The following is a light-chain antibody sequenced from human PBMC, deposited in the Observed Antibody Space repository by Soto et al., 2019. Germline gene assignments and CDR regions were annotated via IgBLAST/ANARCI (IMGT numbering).Light chain of an antibody. Sequence: QSALTQPPSASGTPGQRVTISCSGGRSNIGSNTVNWYQQRPGSAPKLLIYSTNQRPSGVPDRFSGSKSGTSAALAISGLQSEDEADYYCTAWDGSLDIVLIGGGTKLTVL. CDR2: STN. J-gene: IGLJ2*01. CDR1: RSNIGSNT. CDR3: TAWDGSLDIVL. V-gene: IGLV1-44*01.